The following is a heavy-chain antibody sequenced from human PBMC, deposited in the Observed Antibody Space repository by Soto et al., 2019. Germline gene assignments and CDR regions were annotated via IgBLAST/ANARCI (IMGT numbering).Heavy chain of an antibody. CDR3: SRDTPPTDY. V-gene: IGHV1-18*01. CDR1: GYTFTSYH. J-gene: IGHJ4*02. CDR2: ISAYNTNT. Sequence: QVQLVQSGAEVKKPGASVKVSCKTSGYTFTSYHISWVRQAPGQGLEWMGWISAYNTNTNYAQKFQGRVTMTTDTLTSTAYMELRSLRSDDTAVYCCSRDTPPTDYWGQGTLVAVSS.